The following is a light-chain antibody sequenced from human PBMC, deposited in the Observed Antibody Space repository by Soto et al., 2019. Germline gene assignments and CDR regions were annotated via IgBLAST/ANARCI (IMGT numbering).Light chain of an antibody. J-gene: IGLJ2*01. CDR3: CSYAGTYFGV. V-gene: IGLV2-11*01. CDR2: DVT. Sequence: QSALTQPRSVSGSPGQSVTISCTGTSSDVGGYNYVSWYQQHPGKAPKLMIYDVTKRPSGVPDRFSGSKSGNTASLTISGFQAGDGADYSCCSYAGTYFGVFGGGT. CDR1: SSDVGGYNY.